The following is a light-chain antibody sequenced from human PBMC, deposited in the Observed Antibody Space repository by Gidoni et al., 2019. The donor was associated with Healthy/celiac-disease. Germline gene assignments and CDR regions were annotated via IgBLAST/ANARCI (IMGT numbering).Light chain of an antibody. Sequence: DIQMTPSPSSLSASVGDRVTITCQESQDISNYLNWYQQKPGKHPKLLIYDASNLETGVPSRFSGSGSGTDFIFTISSLQPEDIATYYCQQYDNLPLTFGGGTKVEIK. J-gene: IGKJ4*01. CDR3: QQYDNLPLT. V-gene: IGKV1-33*01. CDR1: QDISNY. CDR2: DAS.